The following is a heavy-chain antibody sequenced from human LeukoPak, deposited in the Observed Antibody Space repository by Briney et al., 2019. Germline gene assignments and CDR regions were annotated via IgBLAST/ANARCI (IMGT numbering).Heavy chain of an antibody. CDR2: IIPIFGTA. CDR3: ARDGGYCSSTSCQPYNWFDP. V-gene: IGHV1-69*01. J-gene: IGHJ5*02. Sequence: SVKVSCKASGGTFSSYAISWVRQAPGQGLGWMGGIIPIFGTANYAQKFQGRVTITADESTSIAYMELSSLRSEDTAVYYCARDGGYCSSTSCQPYNWFDPWGQGTLVTVSS. CDR1: GGTFSSYA. D-gene: IGHD2-2*01.